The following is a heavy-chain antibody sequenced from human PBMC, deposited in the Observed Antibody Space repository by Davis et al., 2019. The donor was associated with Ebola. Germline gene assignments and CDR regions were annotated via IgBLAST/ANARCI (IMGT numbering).Heavy chain of an antibody. J-gene: IGHJ4*02. CDR1: GFTVRTNY. V-gene: IGHV3-53*01. CDR2: IYSGGTT. Sequence: PGGSLRLSCAASGFTVRTNYMSWVRQAPGKGLEWVSVIYSGGTTEYSDSVKGRFTISRDNSKNTLYLQMNSLSAEDTAVYYCARDGYNSGLGMGYFDSWGQGTLVTVSS. CDR3: ARDGYNSGLGMGYFDS. D-gene: IGHD6-19*01.